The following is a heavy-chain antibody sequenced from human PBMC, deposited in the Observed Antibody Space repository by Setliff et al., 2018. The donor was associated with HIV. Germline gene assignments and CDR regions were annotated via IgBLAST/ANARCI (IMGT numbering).Heavy chain of an antibody. CDR1: GYSFPNDW. Sequence: PGESLKISCKDSGYSFPNDWIGWVRQMPGKGLEWMGIIYPDDSDTRYSPSFQGQVTLSADKSINTTYLQWSSLKASDTAMYYCATLVGTNGVVWFDPWGQGTLVTVSS. D-gene: IGHD1-26*01. V-gene: IGHV5-51*01. J-gene: IGHJ5*01. CDR2: IYPDDSDT. CDR3: ATLVGTNGVVWFDP.